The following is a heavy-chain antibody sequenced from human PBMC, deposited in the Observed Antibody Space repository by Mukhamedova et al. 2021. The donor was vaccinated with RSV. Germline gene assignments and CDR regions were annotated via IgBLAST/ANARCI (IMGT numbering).Heavy chain of an antibody. J-gene: IGHJ3*02. D-gene: IGHD3-22*01. V-gene: IGHV5-10-1*01. CDR2: IDPGDSHT. Sequence: IDPGDSHTNYSPSFQGHVTISADKSINTAYLQWSSLEASDTAMYYCASHYYDISGYYLWAVDIWGQGTMVTVSS. CDR3: ASHYYDISGYYLWAVDI.